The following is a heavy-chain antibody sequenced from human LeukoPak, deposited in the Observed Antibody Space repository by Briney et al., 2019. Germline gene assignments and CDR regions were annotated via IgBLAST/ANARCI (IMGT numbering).Heavy chain of an antibody. V-gene: IGHV4-59*01. D-gene: IGHD7-27*01. CDR3: ARVPGDGWYFDL. CDR1: AYSIRGYY. J-gene: IGHJ2*01. CDR2: IYYSGST. Sequence: SETLSLTCSVSAYSIRGYYWSWIRQPPGKGLEWIGYIYYSGSTNYNPSLKSRVTISVDTSKNQFSLRLSSVTAADTAVYYCARVPGDGWYFDLWGRGSLVTVSS.